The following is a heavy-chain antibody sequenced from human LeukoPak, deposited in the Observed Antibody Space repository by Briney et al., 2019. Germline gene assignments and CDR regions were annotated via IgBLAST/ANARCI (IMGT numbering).Heavy chain of an antibody. J-gene: IGHJ4*02. CDR2: IYYSGST. V-gene: IGHV4-59*01. D-gene: IGHD6-13*01. Sequence: SETLSLTCTVSGGSISNYYWSWIRQPPGKGLGWIGYIYYSGSTNYNPSLKSRVTIPVDTSKNQFSLKLSSVTAADTAVYYCARAGYSSYDYWGQGTLVTVSS. CDR3: ARAGYSSYDY. CDR1: GGSISNYY.